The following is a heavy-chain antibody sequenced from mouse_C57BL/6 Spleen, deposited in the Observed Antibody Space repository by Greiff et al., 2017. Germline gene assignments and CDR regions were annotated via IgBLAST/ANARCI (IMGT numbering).Heavy chain of an antibody. D-gene: IGHD3-1*01. V-gene: IGHV1-61*01. J-gene: IGHJ4*01. CDR2: IYPSDSET. CDR1: GYTFTSYW. Sequence: QVQLKQPGAELVRPGSSVKLSCKASGYTFTSYWMDWVKQRPGQGLEWIGNIYPSDSETHYNQKFKDKATLTVDKSSSTAYMQLSSLTSEDSAVYYCARRGLRGIYYAMDYWGQGTSVTVSS. CDR3: ARRGLRGIYYAMDY.